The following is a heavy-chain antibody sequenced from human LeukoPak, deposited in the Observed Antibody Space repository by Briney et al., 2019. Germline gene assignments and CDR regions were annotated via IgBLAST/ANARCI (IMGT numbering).Heavy chain of an antibody. CDR3: ARHSLPGTTPFDY. D-gene: IGHD1-1*01. CDR2: INPSGGST. Sequence: ASVKVSCKASGYTXSSYYMHWVRQAPEQGLEWMGVINPSGGSTSYAQRFQGRVTMTRDTSTSTFYMELSSLRSEDTAMYYCARHSLPGTTPFDYWGQGTLVTVSS. V-gene: IGHV1-46*01. J-gene: IGHJ4*02. CDR1: GYTXSSYY.